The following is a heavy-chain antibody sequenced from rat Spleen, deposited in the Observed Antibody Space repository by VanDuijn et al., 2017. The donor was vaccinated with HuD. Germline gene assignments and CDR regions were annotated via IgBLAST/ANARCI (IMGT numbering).Heavy chain of an antibody. CDR3: ARQDTSGYSNWFTY. V-gene: IGHV5-25*01. J-gene: IGHJ3*01. CDR2: ISPSGGGT. Sequence: EVQLVESGGGLVQPGRSMKLSCAASGFTFSNYDMAWVSQTPTKGLEWVASISPSGGGTYYRDSVKGRFTVSRDNTRSTQFLQMDSLRSEDTATYYCARQDTSGYSNWFTYWGQGTLVTVSS. D-gene: IGHD4-3*01. CDR1: GFTFSNYD.